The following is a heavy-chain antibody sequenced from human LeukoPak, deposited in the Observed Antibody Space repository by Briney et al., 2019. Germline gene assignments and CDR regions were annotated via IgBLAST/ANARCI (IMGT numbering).Heavy chain of an antibody. CDR1: GFTFRNYW. V-gene: IGHV3-7*05. CDR2: INEDGSET. CDR3: ARGGDSSGSIRSAFDI. D-gene: IGHD3-22*01. Sequence: GGSLRLSCAASGFTFRNYWMNWVRQTPGKGLEWVANINEDGSETNYVDSVKGRFTTSRDNARNSLYLQMNSLRAEDTAVYYCARGGDSSGSIRSAFDIWGQGTMVTVSS. J-gene: IGHJ3*02.